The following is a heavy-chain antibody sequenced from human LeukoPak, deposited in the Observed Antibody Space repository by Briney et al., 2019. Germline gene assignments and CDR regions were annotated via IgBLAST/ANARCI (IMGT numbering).Heavy chain of an antibody. J-gene: IGHJ4*02. CDR3: ARAPPYDILTGFDY. CDR1: GGSITSSNYY. V-gene: IGHV4-39*01. CDR2: IYSSGST. D-gene: IGHD3-9*01. Sequence: SETLSLTCTVSGGSITSSNYYWGWIRQPPGKGLEWIGTIYSSGSTYYNPSLKSRVTISVDTSKNQFSLKLSSVTAADTAVYYCARAPPYDILTGFDYWGQGTLVTVSS.